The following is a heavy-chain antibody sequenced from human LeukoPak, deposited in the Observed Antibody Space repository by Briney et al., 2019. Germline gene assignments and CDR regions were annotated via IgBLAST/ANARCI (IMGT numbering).Heavy chain of an antibody. J-gene: IGHJ5*02. CDR3: ARYRSYCTSTTCYRDWFGP. Sequence: SETLSLTCAVYSGSFTGYFWSWIRQPPGKGLEWIGEINHSGSTNYNPSLKSRVTISVDTSKNQFSLKLTSVTAADTAVYYCARYRSYCTSTTCYRDWFGPWGQGTLVTVSS. D-gene: IGHD2-2*01. CDR1: SGSFTGYF. CDR2: INHSGST. V-gene: IGHV4-34*01.